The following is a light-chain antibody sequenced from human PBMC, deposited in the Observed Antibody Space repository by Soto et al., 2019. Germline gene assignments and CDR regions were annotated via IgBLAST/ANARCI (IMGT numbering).Light chain of an antibody. Sequence: EIVLTQSPGTLSLSPGERATLSCRASQSVSSNYLAWYQQKPGRAPRLLIYGASSRATGIPDRFSGSGSGTDFTLTISRLEPEDFAVYYCQQYGSPFGGGTKVEIK. CDR2: GAS. J-gene: IGKJ4*01. CDR3: QQYGSP. CDR1: QSVSSNY. V-gene: IGKV3-20*01.